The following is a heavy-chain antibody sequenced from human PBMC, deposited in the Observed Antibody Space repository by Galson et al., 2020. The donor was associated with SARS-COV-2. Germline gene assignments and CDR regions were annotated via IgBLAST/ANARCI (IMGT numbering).Heavy chain of an antibody. CDR1: GFTFSSYS. V-gene: IGHV3-21*01. CDR2: ISSSSSYI. J-gene: IGHJ2*01. D-gene: IGHD3-22*01. Sequence: GESLKISCAASGFTFSSYSMNWVRQAPGKGLEWVSSISSSSSYIYYADSVKGRFTISRDNAKNSLYLQMNSLRAEDTAVYYCARGEYYYDSSGPGYFELWGRGTLVSVSS. CDR3: ARGEYYYDSSGPGYFEL.